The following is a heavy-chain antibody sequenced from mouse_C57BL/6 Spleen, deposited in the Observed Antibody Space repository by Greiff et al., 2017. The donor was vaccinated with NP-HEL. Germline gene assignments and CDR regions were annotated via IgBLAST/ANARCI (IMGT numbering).Heavy chain of an antibody. CDR1: GYTFTSYW. V-gene: IGHV1-61*01. D-gene: IGHD3-2*02. Sequence: VQLQESGAELVRPGSSVKLSCKASGYTFTSYWMDWVKQRPGQGLEWIGNIYPSDSETHYNQKFKDKATLTVDKSSSTAYMQLSSLTSEDSAVYYCARGDSSGYVRFAYWGQGTLVTVSA. J-gene: IGHJ3*01. CDR3: ARGDSSGYVRFAY. CDR2: IYPSDSET.